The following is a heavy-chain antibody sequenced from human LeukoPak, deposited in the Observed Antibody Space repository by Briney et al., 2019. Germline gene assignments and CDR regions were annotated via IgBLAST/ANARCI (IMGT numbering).Heavy chain of an antibody. CDR1: GGTFSSYA. CDR2: IIPIFGTA. V-gene: IGHV1-69*01. D-gene: IGHD5-18*01. Sequence: ASAKVSCKASGGTFSSYAISWVRQAPGQGLEWMGGIIPIFGTANYAQKFHGRVTITADESTSTAYMELSSLRSEDTAVYYCATVDTAMVFVYWGQGTLVTVSS. CDR3: ATVDTAMVFVY. J-gene: IGHJ4*02.